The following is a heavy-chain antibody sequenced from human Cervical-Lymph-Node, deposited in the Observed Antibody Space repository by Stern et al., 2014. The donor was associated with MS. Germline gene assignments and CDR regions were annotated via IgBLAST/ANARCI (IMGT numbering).Heavy chain of an antibody. D-gene: IGHD3-10*01. CDR3: ARLYGSAFDY. J-gene: IGHJ4*02. CDR2: IYDSGTT. Sequence: QVQLQESGPGLVKPSETLSLTCTVSGGSISSSNYYWGWIRQPPGKGLELIGNIYDSGTTYYNPSLKRRVTISVDTSKNQFSLRLNSVTAADTAVYFCARLYGSAFDYWGQGSLVTVSS. V-gene: IGHV4-39*01. CDR1: GGSISSSNYY.